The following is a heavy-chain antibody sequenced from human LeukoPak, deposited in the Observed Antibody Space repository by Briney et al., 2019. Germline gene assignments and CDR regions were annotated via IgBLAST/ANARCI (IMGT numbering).Heavy chain of an antibody. J-gene: IGHJ5*02. CDR2: INIDGST. CDR3: ARAGGSGWFDP. D-gene: IGHD3-10*01. V-gene: IGHV3-74*01. CDR1: GFTFRNYW. Sequence: GGSLRLSCAASGFTFRNYWMHWVRQAPGKGLVWVSRINIDGSTRYADSVEGRFTISRDNAKNTLYLQMNSLRAEDTAFYYCARAGGSGWFDPWGQGTLVTVSS.